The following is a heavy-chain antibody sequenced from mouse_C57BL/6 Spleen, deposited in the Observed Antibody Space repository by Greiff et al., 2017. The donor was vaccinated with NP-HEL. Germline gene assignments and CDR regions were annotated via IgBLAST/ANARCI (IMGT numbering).Heavy chain of an antibody. CDR3: ARTHNYAMDY. V-gene: IGHV1-26*01. Sequence: EVQLHQSGPELVKPGASVKISCKASGYTFTDYYMNWVKQSHGKSLEWIGDINPNNGGTSYNQKFKGKATLTVDKSSSTAYMELRSLTSEDSAVYYCARTHNYAMDYWGQGTSVTVSS. J-gene: IGHJ4*01. CDR1: GYTFTDYY. CDR2: INPNNGGT.